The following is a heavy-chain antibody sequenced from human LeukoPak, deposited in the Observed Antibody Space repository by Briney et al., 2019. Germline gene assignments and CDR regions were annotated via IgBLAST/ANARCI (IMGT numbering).Heavy chain of an antibody. CDR1: VYTLTELS. CDR3: ATDRPRDYYDSSGYYYFDY. J-gene: IGHJ4*02. Sequence: GASVNVSFKVSVYTLTELSMHWVRQAPGKGREGMGGFDPKDGETIYAQKFQGRVTMTEDTSTDTAYMELSSLRSEDTAVYYCATDRPRDYYDSSGYYYFDYWGQGTLVTVSS. V-gene: IGHV1-24*01. CDR2: FDPKDGET. D-gene: IGHD3-22*01.